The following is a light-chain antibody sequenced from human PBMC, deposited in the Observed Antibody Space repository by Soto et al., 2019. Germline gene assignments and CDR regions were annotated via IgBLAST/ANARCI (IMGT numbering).Light chain of an antibody. Sequence: EIVMTQSPATLSVSPGERATLSCRASHIVSSNLAWFQQNPGQAPRLLIYGASTRATGIPARFSGSGSGTEFTLTISSLQSEDFAVYYCQQYNNWPPPITFGQGTRLEIK. CDR3: QQYNNWPPPIT. CDR1: HIVSSN. V-gene: IGKV3-15*01. CDR2: GAS. J-gene: IGKJ5*01.